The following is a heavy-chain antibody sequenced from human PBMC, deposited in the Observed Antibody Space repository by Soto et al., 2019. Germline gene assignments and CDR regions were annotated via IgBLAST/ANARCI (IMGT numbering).Heavy chain of an antibody. V-gene: IGHV1-3*01. CDR2: INAGNGNT. J-gene: IGHJ6*03. D-gene: IGHD2-2*01. CDR1: GYTFTSYA. Sequence: SCKASGYTFTSYAMHWVRQAPGQRLEWMGWINAGNGNTKYSQKFQGRVTITRDTSASTAYMELSSLRSEDTAVYYCARDGIVVVPAAIQLYYYYYMDVWGKGTTVTVSS. CDR3: ARDGIVVVPAAIQLYYYYYMDV.